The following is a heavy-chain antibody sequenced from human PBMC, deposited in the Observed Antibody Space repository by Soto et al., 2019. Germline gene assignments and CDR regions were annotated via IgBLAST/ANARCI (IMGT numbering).Heavy chain of an antibody. J-gene: IGHJ4*01. Sequence: ASVKVSCKTSGYTFTYYGMNWVRQAPGQGLEWMGWISTHNGHTNYARKFQARITVTADTSTSTVYMEMRSLTSDDTAMYYCARDYDVDYWG. CDR1: GYTFTYYG. CDR3: ARDYDVDY. V-gene: IGHV1-18*01. CDR2: ISTHNGHT. D-gene: IGHD3-3*01.